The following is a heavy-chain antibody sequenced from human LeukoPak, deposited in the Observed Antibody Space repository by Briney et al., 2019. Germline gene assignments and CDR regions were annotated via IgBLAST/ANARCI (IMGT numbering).Heavy chain of an antibody. V-gene: IGHV3-49*04. D-gene: IGHD2-2*01. J-gene: IGHJ5*02. CDR1: GFTFSSCG. CDR2: IRSKAYGGTT. Sequence: PGGSLRLSCAASGFTFSSCGMHWVRQAPGKGLEWVGFIRSKAYGGTTEYAASVKGRFTISRDDSKSIAYLQMNSLKTEDTAVYYCTVVVPAAINWFDPWGQGTLVTVS. CDR3: TVVVPAAINWFDP.